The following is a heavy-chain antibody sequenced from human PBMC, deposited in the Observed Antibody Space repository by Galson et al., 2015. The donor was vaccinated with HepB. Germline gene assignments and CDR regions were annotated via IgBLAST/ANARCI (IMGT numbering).Heavy chain of an antibody. D-gene: IGHD6-13*01. CDR3: VRSGDFSGYSSR. CDR1: GFTFSGSA. Sequence: SLRLSCAASGFTFSGSAIHWVRQASGKGPVWIGHIRSKATNYAALYVPSLKSRFTISRDDSKNMAYLHMRSLKTDDTAVYYCVRSGDFSGYSSRWGQGTLVTVSS. CDR2: IRSKATNYAA. J-gene: IGHJ4*02. V-gene: IGHV3-73*01.